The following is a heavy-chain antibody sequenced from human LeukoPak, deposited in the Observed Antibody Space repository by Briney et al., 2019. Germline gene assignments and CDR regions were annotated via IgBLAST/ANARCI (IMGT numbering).Heavy chain of an antibody. Sequence: SETLSLTCAVYGGSFSGYYWSRIRQPPGKGVEWIGEINHSGSTNYNPSLKSRVTISVDTSKNQFSLKLSSVTAADTAVYYCARDIGVRLGYFDYWGQGTLVTVSS. D-gene: IGHD2-15*01. J-gene: IGHJ4*02. CDR1: GGSFSGYY. V-gene: IGHV4-34*01. CDR2: INHSGST. CDR3: ARDIGVRLGYFDY.